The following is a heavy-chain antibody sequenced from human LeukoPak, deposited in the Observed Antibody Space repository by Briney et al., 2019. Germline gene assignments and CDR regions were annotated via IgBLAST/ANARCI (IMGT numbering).Heavy chain of an antibody. CDR3: ARGASRGGSGSYYKEDYFDY. CDR2: IWYDGSNK. J-gene: IGHJ4*02. V-gene: IGHV3-33*01. CDR1: GFTFSSYG. Sequence: GGSLRLSCAASGFTFSSYGMHWVRQAPGKGLEWVAVIWYDGSNKYYADSVKGRFTISRDNSKNTLYLQMNSLRAEDTAVYYCARGASRGGSGSYYKEDYFDYWGQGTLVTVSS. D-gene: IGHD3-10*01.